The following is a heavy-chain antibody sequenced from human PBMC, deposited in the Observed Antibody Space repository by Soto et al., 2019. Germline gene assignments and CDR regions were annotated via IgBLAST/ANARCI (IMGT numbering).Heavy chain of an antibody. J-gene: IGHJ4*02. D-gene: IGHD2-2*01. V-gene: IGHV4-59*01. CDR2: IYYIGGA. CDR3: ATGLHFYATTDY. Sequence: QVQLQESGPGLVKPSETLSLTCTVSGASMTSYYWTWIRQPPGKGLEWIGYIYYIGGANYNPSLKSLVTIALDTSKNQVSLKLNSVTTADTAVYYWATGLHFYATTDYWGQGSLVTVSS. CDR1: GASMTSYY.